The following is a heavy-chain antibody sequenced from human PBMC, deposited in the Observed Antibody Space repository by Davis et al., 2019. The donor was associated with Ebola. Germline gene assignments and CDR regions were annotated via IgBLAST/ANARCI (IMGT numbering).Heavy chain of an antibody. Sequence: GESLKISCAASGSTFSSYSMNWVRQAPGKGLEWVSSISSSSSYIYYADSVKGRFTISRDNAKNSLYLQMNSLRAEDTAVYYCAKEQSLFIVGAKGWFDPWGQGTLVTVSS. V-gene: IGHV3-21*04. J-gene: IGHJ5*02. D-gene: IGHD1-26*01. CDR1: GSTFSSYS. CDR3: AKEQSLFIVGAKGWFDP. CDR2: ISSSSSYI.